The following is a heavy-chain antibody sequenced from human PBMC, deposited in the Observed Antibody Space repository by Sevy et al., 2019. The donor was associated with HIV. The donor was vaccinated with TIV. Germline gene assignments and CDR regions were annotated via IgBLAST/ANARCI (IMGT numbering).Heavy chain of an antibody. J-gene: IGHJ5*02. CDR1: GGSFSGYY. D-gene: IGHD6-6*01. CDR2: INHSGST. V-gene: IGHV4-34*01. Sequence: SETLSLTCAVYGGSFSGYYWSWIRQPPGKGLEWIGEINHSGSTNYNPSLKSRVTISVDTSKNQFSLKLSSVTAADTAVYYCGRVSRIAARKFDPWGQGTLVTVSS. CDR3: GRVSRIAARKFDP.